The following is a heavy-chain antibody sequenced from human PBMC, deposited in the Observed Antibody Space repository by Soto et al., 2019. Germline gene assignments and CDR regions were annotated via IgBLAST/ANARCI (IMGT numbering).Heavy chain of an antibody. CDR2: ISGSGGST. Sequence: LRLSCAASGFTFSSYAMSWVRQAPGKGLEWVSAISGSGGSTYYADSVKGRFTISRDNSKNTLYLQMNSLRAEDTAIYYCAKPKPRDGYNPDFDYWGQGTLVTVSS. CDR3: AKPKPRDGYNPDFDY. CDR1: GFTFSSYA. D-gene: IGHD5-12*01. J-gene: IGHJ4*02. V-gene: IGHV3-23*01.